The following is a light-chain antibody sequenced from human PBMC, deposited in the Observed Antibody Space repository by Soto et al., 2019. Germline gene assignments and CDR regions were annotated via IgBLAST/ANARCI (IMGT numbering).Light chain of an antibody. J-gene: IGLJ2*01. CDR3: SSYAGWSTWV. CDR2: EGS. Sequence: SALTQPAAVSGSPGQSITISCTGTSSDLGSYDLVSWYQQHPGKAPKLIIYEGSKRPSGVSDRFSGSKSAYTASLTISGLQTDDEADYYCSSYAGWSTWVFGGGTKVTVL. V-gene: IGLV2-23*01. CDR1: SSDLGSYDL.